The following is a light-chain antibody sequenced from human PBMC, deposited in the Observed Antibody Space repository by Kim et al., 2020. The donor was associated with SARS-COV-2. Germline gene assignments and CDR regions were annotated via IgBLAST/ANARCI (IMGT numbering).Light chain of an antibody. V-gene: IGKV1-5*01. Sequence: SVGDRVTITCRASQSISNWLAWYQQKPGKPPKLLIYDASSLQSGVPSRFSGSVSGTEFTLTISSLQPDDFATYYCQHYKSSSGFTFGPGTKVDIK. CDR3: QHYKSSSGFT. CDR1: QSISNW. CDR2: DAS. J-gene: IGKJ3*01.